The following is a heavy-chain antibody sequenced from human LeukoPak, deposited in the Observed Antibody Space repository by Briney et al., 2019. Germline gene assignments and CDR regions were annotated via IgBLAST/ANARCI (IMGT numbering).Heavy chain of an antibody. D-gene: IGHD5-18*01. Sequence: PGGSLRLSCAASGFTFSSYAMDWVRQAPGKGLEWVSAISGSGGSTYYADYVKGRFTISRDNSKITLYLQMNSLRAEDTAVYYCAKMTGYSYGFFDYWGQGTLVTVSS. CDR2: ISGSGGST. CDR1: GFTFSSYA. J-gene: IGHJ4*02. CDR3: AKMTGYSYGFFDY. V-gene: IGHV3-23*01.